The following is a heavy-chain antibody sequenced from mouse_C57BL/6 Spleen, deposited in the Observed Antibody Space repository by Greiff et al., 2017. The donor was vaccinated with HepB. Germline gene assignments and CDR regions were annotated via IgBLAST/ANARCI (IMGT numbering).Heavy chain of an antibody. CDR2: INYDGSST. D-gene: IGHD2-4*01. CDR1: GFTFSDYY. CDR3: ARGDYGSYAMDY. Sequence: EVQVVESEGGLVQPGSSMKLSCTASGFTFSDYYMAWVRQVPEKGLEWVANINYDGSSTYYLDSLKSRFIISRDNAKNILYLQMSSLKSEDTATYYCARGDYGSYAMDYWGQGTSVTVSS. V-gene: IGHV5-16*01. J-gene: IGHJ4*01.